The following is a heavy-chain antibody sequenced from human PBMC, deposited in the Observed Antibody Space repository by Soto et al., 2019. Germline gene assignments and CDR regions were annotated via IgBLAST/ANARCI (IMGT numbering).Heavy chain of an antibody. CDR1: GFTFSDHY. Sequence: GGSLRLSCAASGFTFSDHYMDWVRQAPGKGLEWVGRSRSKAASYITDYAASVRGRFTISRDDSKTSLYLQMNSLKTEDTAVYYCARGFNGFHSWGQGTPVSVSS. V-gene: IGHV3-72*01. J-gene: IGHJ4*02. D-gene: IGHD2-8*01. CDR3: ARGFNGFHS. CDR2: SRSKAASYIT.